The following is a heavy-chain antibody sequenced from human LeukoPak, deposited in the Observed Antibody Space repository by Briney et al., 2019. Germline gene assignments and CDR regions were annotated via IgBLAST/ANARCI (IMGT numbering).Heavy chain of an antibody. CDR2: INPSGGST. CDR1: GYTLTELS. J-gene: IGHJ4*02. Sequence: GASVKVSCKVSGYTLTELSMHWVRQAPGQGLEWMGIINPSGGSTSYAQKFQGRVTMTRDTSTSTVYMELSSLRSEDTAVYYCARDFSTTQKHLPDYWGQGTLVTVSS. V-gene: IGHV1-46*01. CDR3: ARDFSTTQKHLPDY. D-gene: IGHD3/OR15-3a*01.